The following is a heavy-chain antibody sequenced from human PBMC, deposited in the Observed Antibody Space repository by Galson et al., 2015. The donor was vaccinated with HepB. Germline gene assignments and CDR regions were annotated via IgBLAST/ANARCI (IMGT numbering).Heavy chain of an antibody. CDR1: GFIFNSYA. J-gene: IGHJ4*01. CDR2: ISYNSGSI. CDR3: ARELRDRRTVHFDY. V-gene: IGHV3-9*01. Sequence: SLRLSCAASGFIFNSYAMHWVRQAPGKGLEWVSGISYNSGSIGYADSVKGRFTISRDNAKNSLYLQMNSLRDEDTALYYCARELRDRRTVHFDYWGHGSLVTVSS. D-gene: IGHD1-1*01.